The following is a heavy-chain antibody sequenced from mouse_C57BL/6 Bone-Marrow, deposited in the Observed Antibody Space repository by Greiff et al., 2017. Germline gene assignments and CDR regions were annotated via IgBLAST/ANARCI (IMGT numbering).Heavy chain of an antibody. CDR2: IYPRSGNT. CDR1: GYTFTSYG. V-gene: IGHV1-81*01. J-gene: IGHJ1*03. CDR3: ARAVYYGSRDWYVDV. Sequence: VQLQQSGAELARPGASVKLSCKASGYTFTSYGISWVKQRTGQGLEWIGEIYPRSGNTYYNETFKGKATLTADKSSSTAYMELRSLTSEDSAVYFCARAVYYGSRDWYVDVWGTGTTVTVSS. D-gene: IGHD1-1*01.